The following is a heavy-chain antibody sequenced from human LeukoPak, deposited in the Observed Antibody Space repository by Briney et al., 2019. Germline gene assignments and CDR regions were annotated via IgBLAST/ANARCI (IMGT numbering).Heavy chain of an antibody. J-gene: IGHJ4*02. D-gene: IGHD3-22*01. V-gene: IGHV1-2*02. CDR2: INPNSGGT. Sequence: ASVKVSCKTSGYTFTAYHIHWVRQAPGHGLEWLGWINPNSGGTNFAQNFQGRVTMTRDTSISTAYMELSRLRSDDTAVYYCARGRDYYDSSGTPSGYWGQGTLVTVSS. CDR3: ARGRDYYDSSGTPSGY. CDR1: GYTFTAYH.